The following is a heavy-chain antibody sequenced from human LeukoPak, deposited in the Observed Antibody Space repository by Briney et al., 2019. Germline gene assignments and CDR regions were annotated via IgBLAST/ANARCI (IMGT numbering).Heavy chain of an antibody. CDR2: IYTSGST. V-gene: IGHV4-4*07. J-gene: IGHJ6*03. D-gene: IGHD3-3*01. CDR3: ARVAYDFWSGYFDYYYYYMDV. Sequence: PETLSLTCTVSGGSISSYYWSWIRQPAGRGLEWIGRIYTSGSTNYNPSLKSRVTMSVDTSKNQFSLKLSSVTAADTAVYYCARVAYDFWSGYFDYYYYYMDVWGKGTTVTVSS. CDR1: GGSISSYY.